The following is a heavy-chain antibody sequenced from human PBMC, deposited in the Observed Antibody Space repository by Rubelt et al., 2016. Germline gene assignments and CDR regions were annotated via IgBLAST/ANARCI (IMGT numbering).Heavy chain of an antibody. J-gene: IGHJ4*02. CDR3: ARGLPYCSGGSCMYYCDY. Sequence: QVQLQEWGAGLLKPSETLSLTCAVYGGSFSGPYWNWIRQPPGKGLEWVGEVNHSGTTSSNPSLRSRVTISVDTSKNQFSLRLSSVTAADTAAYYCARGLPYCSGGSCMYYCDYWGQGTLVTVSS. CDR1: GGSFSGPY. D-gene: IGHD2-15*01. V-gene: IGHV4-34*01. CDR2: VNHSGTT.